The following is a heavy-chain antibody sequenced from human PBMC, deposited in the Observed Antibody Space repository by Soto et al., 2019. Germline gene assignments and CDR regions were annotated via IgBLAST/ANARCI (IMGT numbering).Heavy chain of an antibody. D-gene: IGHD6-19*01. CDR2: TDTDGSDT. J-gene: IGHJ4*02. CDR1: GFTFSTYW. CDR3: ARDRGWSLFDY. Sequence: EVQLVESGGGLVQPGGSLRLSCAASGFTFSTYWMYWVRQVPGKGLVWVSRTDTDGSDTSYADSVKGRFTISRDNAKNTLYLQRNSLGAGETAVYYWARDRGWSLFDYWCQGTLGTFSS. V-gene: IGHV3-74*01.